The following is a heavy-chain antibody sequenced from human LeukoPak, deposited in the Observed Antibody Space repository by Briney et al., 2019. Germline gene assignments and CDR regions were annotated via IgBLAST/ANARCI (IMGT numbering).Heavy chain of an antibody. CDR2: ISGSGGST. J-gene: IGHJ3*02. V-gene: IGHV3-23*01. Sequence: PRGSLPLSCAASGFTFSSYSMSWVRQAPGKGLEWVSAISGSGGSTYYADFLNGRSTIFSHNSNNTLYLQMNRLTAEDTAVYYCAKGTGIVGASSDAFDICGQGAMVTVSS. CDR3: AKGTGIVGASSDAFDI. D-gene: IGHD1-26*01. CDR1: GFTFSSYS.